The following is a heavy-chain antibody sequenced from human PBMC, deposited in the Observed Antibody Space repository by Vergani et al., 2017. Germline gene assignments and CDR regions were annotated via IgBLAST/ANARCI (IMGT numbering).Heavy chain of an antibody. Sequence: QLQLQESGPGLVKPSETLSLTCTVSGDSISRTNFYWGWIRQPPGKGLEWVGSVYFTGHTYYNPSLKSRVTISVDTSNNHFSMNLSSVPAADTAVYYCARSGSYQRARDHWGRGTLVTVSS. CDR2: VYFTGHT. D-gene: IGHD6-25*01. J-gene: IGHJ4*02. CDR1: GDSISRTNFY. V-gene: IGHV4-39*02. CDR3: ARSGSYQRARDH.